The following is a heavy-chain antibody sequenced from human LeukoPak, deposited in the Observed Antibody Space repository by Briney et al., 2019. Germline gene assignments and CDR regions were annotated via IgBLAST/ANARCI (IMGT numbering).Heavy chain of an antibody. CDR1: GYTFTSYG. Sequence: GASVKVSCKASGYTFTSYGISWVRQAPGQGLEWMGWISAYNGNTNYAQKLQGRVTMTTDTSTSTAYMELRSLRSDDTAVYYCARDRAGSRSTIYYYYYGMDVWGQGTTVTVSS. J-gene: IGHJ6*02. CDR3: ARDRAGSRSTIYYYYYGMDV. CDR2: ISAYNGNT. V-gene: IGHV1-18*01. D-gene: IGHD2-2*01.